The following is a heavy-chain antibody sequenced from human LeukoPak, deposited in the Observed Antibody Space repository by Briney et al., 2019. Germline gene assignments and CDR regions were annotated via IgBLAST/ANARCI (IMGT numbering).Heavy chain of an antibody. CDR2: ISSSNTFI. J-gene: IGHJ4*02. CDR1: GFTFSVYT. V-gene: IGHV3-21*01. Sequence: GGSLRLSCAASGFTFSVYTMIWVRQAPGKGLEWLSSISSSNTFIDYVDSVKGRFTISRDNAKNSLYLQMDSLKAEDTGVYYCARALTRAAAGKVGYWGQGTLVSVSS. D-gene: IGHD6-13*01. CDR3: ARALTRAAAGKVGY.